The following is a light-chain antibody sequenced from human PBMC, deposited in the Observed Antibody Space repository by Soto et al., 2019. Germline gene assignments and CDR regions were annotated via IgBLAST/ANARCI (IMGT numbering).Light chain of an antibody. CDR3: QQSYSTLPFT. CDR2: AAS. CDR1: QSISSY. J-gene: IGKJ3*01. V-gene: IGKV1-39*01. Sequence: DIQMTQSPSSLSASVGDRVTITCRASQSISSYLNWYQQKPGKAPKLLIYAASVLQSGVPSRFSGSGSGTDFTLTTSSLQPEDFATYYCQQSYSTLPFTFGPGTKVDIK.